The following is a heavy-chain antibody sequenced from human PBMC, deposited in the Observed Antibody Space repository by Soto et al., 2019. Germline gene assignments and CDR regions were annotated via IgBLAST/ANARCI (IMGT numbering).Heavy chain of an antibody. V-gene: IGHV3-7*04. J-gene: IGHJ4*02. CDR3: AREIVVARGASYFDY. D-gene: IGHD2-2*01. Sequence: GSLRLSCVGSGFTFMCNLVTWVRQAPGKGLEWVGNIRQDGSEKNYVDSVKGRFTISRDNAKNSLYLQMNSLRAEDTAVYYCAREIVVARGASYFDYWGPGTLVTVSS. CDR2: IRQDGSEK. CDR1: GFTFMCNL.